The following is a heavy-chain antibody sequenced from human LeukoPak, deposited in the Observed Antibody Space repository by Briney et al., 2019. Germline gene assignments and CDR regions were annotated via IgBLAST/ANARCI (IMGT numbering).Heavy chain of an antibody. CDR1: GYTLTELS. V-gene: IGHV1-2*06. Sequence: GASVTVSCKVSGYTLTELSMHWVRQAPGQGLEWMGRINPNSGGTNYAQKFQGRVTMTRDTSISTAYMELSRLRSDDTAVYYCARRGSSGWLFDYWGQGTLVTVSS. D-gene: IGHD6-19*01. J-gene: IGHJ4*02. CDR2: INPNSGGT. CDR3: ARRGSSGWLFDY.